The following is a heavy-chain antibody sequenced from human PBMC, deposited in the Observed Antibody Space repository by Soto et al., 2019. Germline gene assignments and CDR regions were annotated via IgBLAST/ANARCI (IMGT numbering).Heavy chain of an antibody. D-gene: IGHD2-21*01. J-gene: IGHJ4*02. CDR3: AKDQDCYSKVGYFDY. Sequence: EVQLLESGGGLVQPGGSLRLSCAASGFTFSSYAMSWVRQAPGKGLEWVSAISGSGGSTYYADSVKGRFTISRDNSKNSLYLEMNSLRAEDTAVYYCAKDQDCYSKVGYFDYWGQGTLVTVSS. V-gene: IGHV3-23*01. CDR2: ISGSGGST. CDR1: GFTFSSYA.